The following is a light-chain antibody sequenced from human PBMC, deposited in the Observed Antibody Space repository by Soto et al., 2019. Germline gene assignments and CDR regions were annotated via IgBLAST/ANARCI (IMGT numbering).Light chain of an antibody. Sequence: EIVLTQFPAALSVSPGERATLSCRASQSVSSTYLAWYQQRPGQAPRLLIYGASSRATGIPDRFSGSGSGTEFTLTIRRLEPEDFAVYYCQQYGSSPTCGQGTRLEIK. CDR1: QSVSSTY. V-gene: IGKV3-20*01. CDR2: GAS. J-gene: IGKJ5*01. CDR3: QQYGSSPT.